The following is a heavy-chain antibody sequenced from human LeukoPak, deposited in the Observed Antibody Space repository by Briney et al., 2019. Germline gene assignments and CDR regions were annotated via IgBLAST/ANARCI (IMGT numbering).Heavy chain of an antibody. CDR1: GGSISSYY. V-gene: IGHV4-59*08. Sequence: PSETLSLTCTVSGGSISSYYWSWIRQPPGKGLEWIGYIYYSGSTNYNPSLKSRVTISVDTSKNQFSLKLSSVTAADTAVYYCARHSSHYYDSSGYYGPADYWGRGTLVTVSS. J-gene: IGHJ4*02. CDR2: IYYSGST. D-gene: IGHD3-22*01. CDR3: ARHSSHYYDSSGYYGPADY.